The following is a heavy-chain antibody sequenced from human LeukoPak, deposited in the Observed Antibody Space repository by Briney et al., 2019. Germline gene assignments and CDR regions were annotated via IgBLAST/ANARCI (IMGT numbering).Heavy chain of an antibody. CDR1: GGSFSGYY. CDR3: ASQSPYYYYYYMDV. J-gene: IGHJ6*03. V-gene: IGHV4-34*01. Sequence: SETLSLTCAVYGGSFSGYYWSWIRQPPGKGLEWIGEINHSGSTNYNPSLKSRVTISVDTSKNQFSLKLSSVTAADTAVYYCASQSPYYYYYYMDVWGKGTTVTISS. CDR2: INHSGST.